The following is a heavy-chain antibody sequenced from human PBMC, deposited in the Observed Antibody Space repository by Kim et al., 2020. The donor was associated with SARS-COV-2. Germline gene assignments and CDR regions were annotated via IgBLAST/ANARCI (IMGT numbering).Heavy chain of an antibody. CDR3: AKLQGRYSSSSFDY. J-gene: IGHJ4*02. D-gene: IGHD6-6*01. Sequence: ADSVKGRFTISRDNAKNSLYLQMNSLRAEDTALYYCAKLQGRYSSSSFDYWGQGTLVTVSS. V-gene: IGHV3-9*01.